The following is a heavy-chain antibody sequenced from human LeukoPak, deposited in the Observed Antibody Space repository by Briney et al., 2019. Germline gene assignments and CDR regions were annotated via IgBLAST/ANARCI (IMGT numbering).Heavy chain of an antibody. V-gene: IGHV1-69*13. CDR3: ASYSYYYDSSGYFDY. J-gene: IGHJ4*02. Sequence: SVKVSCKASGGTFSSYAISWVRQAPGQGLEWMGGIIPIFGTANYAQKFQGRVTITADESTSTAYMELSSLRSEDTAVYYCASYSYYYDSSGYFDYWGQGTLVTVSS. CDR2: IIPIFGTA. CDR1: GGTFSSYA. D-gene: IGHD3-22*01.